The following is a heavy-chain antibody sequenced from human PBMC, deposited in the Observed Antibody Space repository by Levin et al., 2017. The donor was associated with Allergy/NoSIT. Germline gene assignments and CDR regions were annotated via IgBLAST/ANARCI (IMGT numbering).Heavy chain of an antibody. J-gene: IGHJ6*02. V-gene: IGHV3-74*01. CDR1: GVTFSGYW. CDR3: ARDRGGRASGYPLYYNYGMDV. Sequence: GESLKISCAASGVTFSGYWMHWVRQAPGKGLVWVSRINSAGSAINYADSVKGRFTISRDNAKNTLYLQMNGLRDEDTAVYYCARDRGGRASGYPLYYNYGMDVWGQGTTVTVSS. D-gene: IGHD3-22*01. CDR2: INSAGSAI.